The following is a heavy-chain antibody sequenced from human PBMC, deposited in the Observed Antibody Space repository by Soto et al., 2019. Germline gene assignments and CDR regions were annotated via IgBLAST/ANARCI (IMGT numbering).Heavy chain of an antibody. CDR3: ARNRRGVVVAAYMDY. J-gene: IGHJ4*02. V-gene: IGHV1-18*04. D-gene: IGHD2-15*01. Sequence: QVQLVQSGAEVKKPGASVKVSCKASGYTFTSYGISWVRQAPGQGLEWMGWISAYNGNTNYAQKLQGRVTMTTDTSTSKADMELRSLRSDDTAVYYCARNRRGVVVAAYMDYWGQGTLVTVSS. CDR1: GYTFTSYG. CDR2: ISAYNGNT.